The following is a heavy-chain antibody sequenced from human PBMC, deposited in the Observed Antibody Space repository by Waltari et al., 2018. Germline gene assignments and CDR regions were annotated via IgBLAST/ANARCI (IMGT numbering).Heavy chain of an antibody. CDR2: INHSGST. Sequence: QVQLQQWGAGLLKPSETLSLTCAVYGGSFSGYYWSWIRQPPGKGLEWIGEINHSGSTNYNPSLKSRVTISVDTSKNQFSLKLSSVTAADTAVYYCARERGPGPFDYWGQGTLVTVSS. V-gene: IGHV4-34*01. CDR3: ARERGPGPFDY. CDR1: GGSFSGYY. J-gene: IGHJ4*02.